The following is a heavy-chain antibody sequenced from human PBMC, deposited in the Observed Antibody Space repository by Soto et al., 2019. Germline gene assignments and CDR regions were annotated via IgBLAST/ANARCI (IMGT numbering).Heavy chain of an antibody. J-gene: IGHJ4*02. CDR3: ARSNYYDSSGYFVY. D-gene: IGHD3-22*01. Sequence: GGSLRLCCAASGFTFSSYAMHWVRQAPGKGLEWVAVISYDGSNKYYADSVKGRFTISRDNSKNTLYLQMNSLRAEDTAVYYSARSNYYDSSGYFVYWGQGT. V-gene: IGHV3-30-3*01. CDR1: GFTFSSYA. CDR2: ISYDGSNK.